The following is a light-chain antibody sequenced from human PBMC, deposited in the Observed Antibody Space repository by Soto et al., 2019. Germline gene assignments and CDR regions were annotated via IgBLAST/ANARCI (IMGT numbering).Light chain of an antibody. Sequence: DIQMTQSPATLSASVGDRVTITCRASQSIRSWLAWYQQKPGKAPNLLIFKASSLDSGVPSRFRGSVSGTEFTLTITSLRREDSAVYYFQLRHMWPITFGQGTRLEIK. J-gene: IGKJ5*01. CDR3: QLRHMWPIT. CDR1: QSIRSW. CDR2: KAS. V-gene: IGKV1-5*03.